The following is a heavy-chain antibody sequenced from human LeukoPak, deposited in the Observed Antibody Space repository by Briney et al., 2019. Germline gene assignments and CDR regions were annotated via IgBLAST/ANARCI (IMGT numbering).Heavy chain of an antibody. J-gene: IGHJ4*02. CDR3: ARVWPYDSSGPPFDY. Sequence: PGGSLRLSCAASGFTVSSNYMTWVRQAPGKGLEWVSVIYRGVSIYYADSVKGRFTISRDNSKNTLDLQMNSLRAEDTAVCFCARVWPYDSSGPPFDYWGQGTLVTVSS. V-gene: IGHV3-66*01. D-gene: IGHD3-22*01. CDR2: IYRGVSI. CDR1: GFTVSSNY.